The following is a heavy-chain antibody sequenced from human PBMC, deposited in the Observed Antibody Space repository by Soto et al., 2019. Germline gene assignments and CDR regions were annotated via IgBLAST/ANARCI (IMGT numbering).Heavy chain of an antibody. D-gene: IGHD4-17*01. Sequence: QVQLQESGPGLVKPSQTLSLTYTVSGGSISSGDYYWSWIRQPPGKGLEWIGYIYYSGSTYYNPSLKSRVTISVDTSKNQFSLKLSSVTAADTAVYYCARTEKTTVTTYDYWGQGTLVTVSS. V-gene: IGHV4-30-4*01. CDR2: IYYSGST. CDR1: GGSISSGDYY. CDR3: ARTEKTTVTTYDY. J-gene: IGHJ4*02.